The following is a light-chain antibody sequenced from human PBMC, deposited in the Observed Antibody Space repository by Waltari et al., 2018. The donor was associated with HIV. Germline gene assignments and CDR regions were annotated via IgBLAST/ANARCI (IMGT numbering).Light chain of an antibody. Sequence: QSVLTQPPLVSGAPGQRVTISCTGSSSNLRVGYDVHWYHQLPGTAPKLLIYGNSNRPSGVPDRFSGSKSGTSASLAITGLQAEDEADYYCQSYDSSLSAYVFGTGTKVTVL. V-gene: IGLV1-40*01. CDR2: GNS. J-gene: IGLJ1*01. CDR1: SSNLRVGYD. CDR3: QSYDSSLSAYV.